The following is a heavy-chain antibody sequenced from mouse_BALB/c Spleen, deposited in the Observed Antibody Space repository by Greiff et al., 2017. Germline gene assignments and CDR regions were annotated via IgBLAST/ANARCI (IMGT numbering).Heavy chain of an antibody. J-gene: IGHJ1*01. CDR3: ARHKTTATWYFDV. Sequence: EVKLVESGGDLVKPGGSLKLSCAASGFTFSSYGMSWVRQTPDKRLEWVATISSGGSYTYYPDSVKGRFTISRDNAKNTLYLQMSSLKSEDTAMYYCARHKTTATWYFDVWGAGTTVTVYS. V-gene: IGHV5-6*01. CDR1: GFTFSSYG. CDR2: ISSGGSYT. D-gene: IGHD1-2*01.